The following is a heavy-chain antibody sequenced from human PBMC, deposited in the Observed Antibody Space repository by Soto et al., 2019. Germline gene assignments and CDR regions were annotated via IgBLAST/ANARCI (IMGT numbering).Heavy chain of an antibody. Sequence: SQTLSLTCVISGYSVSSNRAALNWVRQSPSRGLEWLGRTYYRSKWKNDYALSVNSRVTINPDTSKNQFSLQLNSVTPEDTAVYYCVRGIDSSFDYWGQGTLVTSPQ. J-gene: IGHJ4*02. CDR3: VRGIDSSFDY. V-gene: IGHV6-1*01. CDR2: TYYRSKWKN. CDR1: GYSVSSNRAA. D-gene: IGHD6-13*01.